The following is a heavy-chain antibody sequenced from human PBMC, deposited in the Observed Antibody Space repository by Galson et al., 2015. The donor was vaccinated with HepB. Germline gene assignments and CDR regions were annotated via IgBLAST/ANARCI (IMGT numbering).Heavy chain of an antibody. CDR1: GFTFSSYW. J-gene: IGHJ3*02. CDR3: AREGAGVCSSPSCYQGDDAFDI. Sequence: SLRLSCAASGFTFSSYWMSWVRQAPGKGLEWVANINQDGSEKYYVDSVKGRFTIFRDNAKNSLYLQINSLRAEDTAVYYCAREGAGVCSSPSCYQGDDAFDIWGQGTMVTVSS. V-gene: IGHV3-7*03. D-gene: IGHD2-2*01. CDR2: INQDGSEK.